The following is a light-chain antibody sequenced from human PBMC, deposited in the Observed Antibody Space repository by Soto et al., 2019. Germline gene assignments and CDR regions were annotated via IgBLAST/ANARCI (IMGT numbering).Light chain of an antibody. Sequence: QSALTQPASVSGSPGQSITISCTGTSSDVGNYDRVYWYQQHPGKAPALMIYEVNKRPSGVSNRFSGSKSGNTASLTISGLQAEDEADYYCCSSVGSPNWVFGGGTKLTVL. CDR2: EVN. V-gene: IGLV2-23*02. CDR1: SSDVGNYDR. J-gene: IGLJ3*02. CDR3: CSSVGSPNWV.